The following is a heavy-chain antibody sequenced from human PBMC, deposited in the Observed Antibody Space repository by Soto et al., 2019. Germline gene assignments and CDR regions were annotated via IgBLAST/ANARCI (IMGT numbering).Heavy chain of an antibody. CDR1: GYTFTSYG. D-gene: IGHD1-7*01. CDR2: INAANGDT. V-gene: IGHV1-3*01. CDR3: AKDRNYPRDYFHY. Sequence: GASAKVSCKASGYTFTSYGIHWVRQAPGQRLEWMGWINAANGDTKYSPKFQGRVTITRDTSASTAYMELSSLRSEDTAVYYCAKDRNYPRDYFHYWGQGTLLTVSS. J-gene: IGHJ4*02.